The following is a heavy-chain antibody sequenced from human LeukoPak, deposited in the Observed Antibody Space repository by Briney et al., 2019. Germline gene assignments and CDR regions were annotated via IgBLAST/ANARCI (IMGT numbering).Heavy chain of an antibody. D-gene: IGHD4-23*01. CDR3: ARRGGYYFDY. Sequence: GGSLRLSCAASGFTFSSYAMHWVRQAPGKRLEYLSAVSSNGDSTYYANSVKGRFTISRDNSKSTLYLQMGSLRAEDMAVYYCARRGGYYFDYWGQGTLVTVSS. CDR1: GFTFSSYA. J-gene: IGHJ4*02. V-gene: IGHV3-64*01. CDR2: VSSNGDST.